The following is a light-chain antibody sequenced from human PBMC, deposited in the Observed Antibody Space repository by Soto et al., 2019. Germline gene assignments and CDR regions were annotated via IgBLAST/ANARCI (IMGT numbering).Light chain of an antibody. Sequence: SVLAQPPSGSGTPGQRFSISCSGSSSNIESNSVNWYRHLPGTAPKLLIYSDNQRPSWVPDRISGSKSGTSASLAISGLQSEDEADYYCAAWDDTLNGPVFGTGTKVTVL. J-gene: IGLJ1*01. CDR1: SSNIESNS. V-gene: IGLV1-44*01. CDR2: SDN. CDR3: AAWDDTLNGPV.